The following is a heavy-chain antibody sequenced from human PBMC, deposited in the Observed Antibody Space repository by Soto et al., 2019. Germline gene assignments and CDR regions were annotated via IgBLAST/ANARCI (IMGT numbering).Heavy chain of an antibody. D-gene: IGHD5-18*01. CDR1: GFTFSSCA. J-gene: IGHJ6*02. CDR3: AKFLDTAMLDYYYGMDV. V-gene: IGHV3-23*01. Sequence: EMQLLDSGGGLVQPGGSLRLSCAASGFTFSSCAMSWVRQAPGKGLEWVSALSASGVDTYYADSVKGRFTISRDNSKNTLYLQMNSLRSEDTAVYYCAKFLDTAMLDYYYGMDVWGQGTTVTVSS. CDR2: LSASGVDT.